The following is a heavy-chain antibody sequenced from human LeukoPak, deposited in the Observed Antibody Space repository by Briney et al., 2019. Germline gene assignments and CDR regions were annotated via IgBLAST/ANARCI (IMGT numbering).Heavy chain of an antibody. D-gene: IGHD3-3*01. V-gene: IGHV3-23*01. CDR1: GFTFSSYA. Sequence: GGSLRLSCAASGFTFSSYAMSWVRQAPGKGLEWVSAISGSGGSTYYADSVKGRFTIPRDNSKNTLYLQMNSLRAEDTAVYYCAKGTIRVPSTWFDPWGQGTLVTVSS. CDR3: AKGTIRVPSTWFDP. CDR2: ISGSGGST. J-gene: IGHJ5*02.